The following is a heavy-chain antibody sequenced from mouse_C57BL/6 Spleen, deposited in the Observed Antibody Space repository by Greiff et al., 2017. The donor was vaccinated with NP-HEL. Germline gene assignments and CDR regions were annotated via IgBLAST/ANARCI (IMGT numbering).Heavy chain of an antibody. V-gene: IGHV1-26*01. CDR2: INPNNGGT. J-gene: IGHJ3*01. CDR1: GYTFTDYY. Sequence: VQLKHSGPELVKPGASVKISCKASGYTFTDYYMNWVKQSHGKSLEWIGDINPNNGGTSYNQKFKGKATLTVDKSSSTAYMALRSLTSDDSAVYYCASDGGNYVFAYWGQGTLVTVSA. CDR3: ASDGGNYVFAY. D-gene: IGHD2-1*01.